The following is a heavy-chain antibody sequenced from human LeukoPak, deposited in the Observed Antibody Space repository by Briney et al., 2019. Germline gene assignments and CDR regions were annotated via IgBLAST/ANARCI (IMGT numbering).Heavy chain of an antibody. CDR3: ARLCVVVPAAIFDY. D-gene: IGHD2-2*01. CDR1: GYTFTSYD. J-gene: IGHJ4*02. Sequence: VASVMVSCKASGYTFTSYDINWVRQATGQGLEWMGWMNPNSGNTGYAQKFQGRVTMTRNTSISTAYMELSSLRSEDTAVYYCARLCVVVPAAIFDYWGQGTLVTVSS. V-gene: IGHV1-8*01. CDR2: MNPNSGNT.